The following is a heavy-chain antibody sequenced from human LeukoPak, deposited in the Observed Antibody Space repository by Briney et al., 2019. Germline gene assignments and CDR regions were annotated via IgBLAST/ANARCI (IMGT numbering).Heavy chain of an antibody. CDR1: GLTFSSYG. Sequence: PGGSLRLSCAASGLTFSSYGMHWVRQAPGKGLEWVAVIWYDGSNKYYADSVKGRFTISRDNSKNTLYLQMNSLRAEDTAVYYCARDSNGFVVAGTDYWGQGTLVTVSS. D-gene: IGHD6-19*01. CDR2: IWYDGSNK. CDR3: ARDSNGFVVAGTDY. V-gene: IGHV3-33*01. J-gene: IGHJ4*02.